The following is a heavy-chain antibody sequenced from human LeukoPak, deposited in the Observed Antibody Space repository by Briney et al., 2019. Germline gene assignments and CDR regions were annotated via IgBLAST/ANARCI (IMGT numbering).Heavy chain of an antibody. Sequence: GGSLRLSCAASGFTFSDYYMSWIRQAPGKGLEWVSYISSSGSTIYYADSVKGRFTISRDNAKNSLYLQMSSLRAEDTAVYYCARVARYSGSYDAFDIWGQGTMVTVSS. CDR1: GFTFSDYY. J-gene: IGHJ3*02. CDR3: ARVARYSGSYDAFDI. CDR2: ISSSGSTI. D-gene: IGHD1-26*01. V-gene: IGHV3-11*04.